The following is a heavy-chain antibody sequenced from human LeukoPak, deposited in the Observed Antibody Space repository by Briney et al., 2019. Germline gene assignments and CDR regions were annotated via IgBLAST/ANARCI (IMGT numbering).Heavy chain of an antibody. V-gene: IGHV3-30*04. D-gene: IGHD3-16*01. Sequence: GGSLRLSCAASGFTFSSYAMHWVRQAPGKGLEWVAVISYEGKNKYYADSLKGRFTISRDNFKNTLYLQMNGLRAEDTAFYYCTRDQGGYYFDYWGQGALVTVSS. CDR3: TRDQGGYYFDY. J-gene: IGHJ4*02. CDR1: GFTFSSYA. CDR2: ISYEGKNK.